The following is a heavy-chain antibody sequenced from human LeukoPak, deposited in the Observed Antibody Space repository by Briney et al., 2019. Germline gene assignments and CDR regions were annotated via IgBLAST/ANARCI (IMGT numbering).Heavy chain of an antibody. J-gene: IGHJ4*02. D-gene: IGHD3-22*01. CDR3: AKDYYDSIPYYFDY. CDR2: IRYDGSNK. Sequence: GGSLRLSCAASGFTFSSYGIHWVRQAPGKGLEWVAFIRYDGSNKYYADSVKGRFTISRDNSKNTLYLQMNSLRAEDTAVYYCAKDYYDSIPYYFDYWGQGTLVTVSS. CDR1: GFTFSSYG. V-gene: IGHV3-30*02.